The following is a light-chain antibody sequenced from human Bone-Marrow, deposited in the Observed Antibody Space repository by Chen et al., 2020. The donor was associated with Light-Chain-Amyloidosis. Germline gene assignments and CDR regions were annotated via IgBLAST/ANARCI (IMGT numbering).Light chain of an antibody. J-gene: IGLJ3*02. Sequence: SYVLTPPSSVSVAPGQPATIACGGNNIGSTSVHWYQQTPGQAPLLVVYDDSDRPSGIPERLSGSNSVNTATLTISRVEAGDEADYYCQVWDRSSDRPVFGGGTKLTVL. CDR2: DDS. CDR3: QVWDRSSDRPV. V-gene: IGLV3-21*02. CDR1: NIGSTS.